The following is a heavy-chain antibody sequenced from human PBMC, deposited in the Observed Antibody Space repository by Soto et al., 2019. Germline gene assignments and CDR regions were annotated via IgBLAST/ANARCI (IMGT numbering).Heavy chain of an antibody. D-gene: IGHD4-17*01. CDR1: GGSLSGYY. CDR3: ARARRMALTPVHFDY. Sequence: KTSETLSLTCAAYGGSLSGYYWSWIRQPPGKGLEWIGEINHSGSTNYNPSLKSRVTISVDTSKNQFSLKLSSVTAADTAVYYCARARRMALTPVHFDYWGQGTLVTVS. J-gene: IGHJ4*02. V-gene: IGHV4-34*01. CDR2: INHSGST.